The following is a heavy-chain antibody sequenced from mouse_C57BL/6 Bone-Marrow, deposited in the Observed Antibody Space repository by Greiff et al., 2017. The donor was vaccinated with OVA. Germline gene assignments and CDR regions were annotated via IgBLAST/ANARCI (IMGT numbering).Heavy chain of an antibody. Sequence: VQLQQPGAELVKPGASVKLSCKASGYTFTSYWMQWVQQRPGQGLEWIGEIDPSDSYTNYNQKIKGKATLTVDTSSSTAYMQLSSLTSEDSAVYYGAKGIYDGYYVFAYWGQGTLVTVSA. D-gene: IGHD2-3*01. V-gene: IGHV1-50*01. CDR2: IDPSDSYT. CDR3: AKGIYDGYYVFAY. CDR1: GYTFTSYW. J-gene: IGHJ3*01.